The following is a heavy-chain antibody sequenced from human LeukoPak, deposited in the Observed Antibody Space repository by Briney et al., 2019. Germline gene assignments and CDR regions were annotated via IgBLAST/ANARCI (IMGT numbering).Heavy chain of an antibody. J-gene: IGHJ6*03. CDR3: ARARKGAPYYYYMDV. V-gene: IGHV3-21*01. CDR1: VFTFSSYS. D-gene: IGHD1-26*01. Sequence: PGGSLRLSCAASVFTFSSYSMNWVRQAPGKGLEWVSSISSSSSYIYYADSVKGRFTISRDNAKNSLYLQMNSLRAEDTAVYYCARARKGAPYYYYMDVWGKGTTVTISS. CDR2: ISSSSSYI.